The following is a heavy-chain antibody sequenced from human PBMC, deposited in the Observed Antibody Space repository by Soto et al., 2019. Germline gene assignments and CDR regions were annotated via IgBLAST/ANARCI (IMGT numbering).Heavy chain of an antibody. Sequence: QVQLVESGGGVVQPGRSLRLSCVASGFTFSTYAIHWVRQAPGKGLEWVALISYDGITKYFADSVKGRFTISRDNSNNTLYLQMNSLRAEDTAVYYCARGGYGDYFRHQDSFDYWGQGTLVTVSS. J-gene: IGHJ4*02. CDR2: ISYDGITK. CDR3: ARGGYGDYFRHQDSFDY. D-gene: IGHD4-17*01. V-gene: IGHV3-30-3*01. CDR1: GFTFSTYA.